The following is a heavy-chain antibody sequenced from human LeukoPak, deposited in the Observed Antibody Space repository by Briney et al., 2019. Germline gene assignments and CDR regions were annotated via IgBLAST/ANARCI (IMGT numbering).Heavy chain of an antibody. V-gene: IGHV3-48*01. Sequence: GGSLRLSCAASGFTFSDYSMNWVRQAPGKGLEWISYIWIDSNNTNYADSVRGRFTISGDNAKNSLYLQMNSLRVEDTAVYYCARDYQYAFDNWGQGTLVTASS. J-gene: IGHJ4*02. CDR2: IWIDSNNT. CDR1: GFTFSDYS. D-gene: IGHD2-2*01. CDR3: ARDYQYAFDN.